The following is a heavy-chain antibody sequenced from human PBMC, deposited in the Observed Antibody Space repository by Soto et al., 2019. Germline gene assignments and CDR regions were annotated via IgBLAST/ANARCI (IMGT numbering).Heavy chain of an antibody. D-gene: IGHD1-26*01. J-gene: IGHJ6*02. Sequence: QAQLEQSGGEVKKPGSSVKVSCKASRVAFSKFIVTWVRQAPGLGLEWVGGIIPIFGTANYAQKFQGRVTTTADDSPTTSYMEVNNLRSEDTAVYYCAKVRYSIPMGYYYGMDVWGQGTTVTVSS. CDR1: RVAFSKFI. CDR3: AKVRYSIPMGYYYGMDV. CDR2: IIPIFGTA. V-gene: IGHV1-69*01.